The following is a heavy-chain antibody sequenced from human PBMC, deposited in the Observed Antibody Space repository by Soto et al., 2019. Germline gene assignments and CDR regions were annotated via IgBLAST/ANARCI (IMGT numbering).Heavy chain of an antibody. CDR3: ARGPNTAVAGRFDY. D-gene: IGHD6-19*01. J-gene: IGHJ4*02. CDR2: ITGGSTI. Sequence: PGGSLRLSCAASGFTFSSYSMNWVRQAPGKGLECVSYITGGSTIYYADSAKGRFTVSRDNAENSLYLQMNSLRDEDTAVYYCARGPNTAVAGRFDYWGQGTLVTSPQ. V-gene: IGHV3-48*02. CDR1: GFTFSSYS.